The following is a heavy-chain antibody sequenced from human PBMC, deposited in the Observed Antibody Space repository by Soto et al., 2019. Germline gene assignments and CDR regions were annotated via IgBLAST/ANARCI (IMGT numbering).Heavy chain of an antibody. CDR1: GFTFSSYS. J-gene: IGHJ5*02. Sequence: EVQLVESGGGLVQPGGSLRLSCAASGFTFSSYSMNWVRQAPGKGLEWVSYISSSSTIYYADSVKGRFTISRDNAKNSLYLQMNSLRDEDTAVYYCARGEAVVVVAATLNWFDPWGQGTLVTVSS. V-gene: IGHV3-48*02. CDR2: ISSSSTI. D-gene: IGHD2-15*01. CDR3: ARGEAVVVVAATLNWFDP.